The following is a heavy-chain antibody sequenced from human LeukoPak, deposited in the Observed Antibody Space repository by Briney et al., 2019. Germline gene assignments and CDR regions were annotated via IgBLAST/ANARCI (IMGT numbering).Heavy chain of an antibody. J-gene: IGHJ4*02. CDR3: ARRGSGWYYFDY. D-gene: IGHD6-19*01. CDR1: GGSISSGSYY. Sequence: SETLSLTCTVSGGSISSGSYYWTWIRQPAGKGLEYIGRIYTSGSTSYNPSLKSRVTISVDTSKNQFSPKLSSVTAADTAVYYCARRGSGWYYFDYWGQGTLVTVSS. CDR2: IYTSGST. V-gene: IGHV4-61*02.